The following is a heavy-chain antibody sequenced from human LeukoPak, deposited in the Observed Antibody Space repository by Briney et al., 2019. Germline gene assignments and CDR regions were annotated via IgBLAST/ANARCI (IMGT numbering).Heavy chain of an antibody. CDR2: ICYCGST. J-gene: IGHJ4*02. V-gene: IGHV4-4*02. CDR1: GGSISSSDW. D-gene: IGHD6-19*01. CDR3: ARVSASYFDY. Sequence: SGTLSLTCAVSGGSISSSDWWSWVRQPPGKGLEWLGQICYCGSTNYNPSLKSRVTISVDKSKNQFSLKLSSVTAADTAVYYCARVSASYFDYWGQGTLVTVSS.